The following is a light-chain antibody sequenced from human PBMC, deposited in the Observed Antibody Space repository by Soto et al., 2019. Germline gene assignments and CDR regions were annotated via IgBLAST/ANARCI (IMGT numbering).Light chain of an antibody. V-gene: IGLV3-21*02. CDR3: QVWDSSSDHVI. Sequence: VLTQPPSVSVAPGQTASITCGGTVIGSISVHWYQQKPGQAPVLVVFDDSDRPSGIPERFSGSNSRNTATLTISRVEAGDEADYYCQVWDSSSDHVIFGGGTKVTVL. CDR1: VIGSIS. J-gene: IGLJ2*01. CDR2: DDS.